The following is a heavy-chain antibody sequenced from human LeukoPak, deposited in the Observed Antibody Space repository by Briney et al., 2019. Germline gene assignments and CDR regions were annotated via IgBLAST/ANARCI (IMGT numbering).Heavy chain of an antibody. CDR3: TIGSY. CDR2: IHTNTGNP. J-gene: IGHJ4*02. CDR1: GYTFTTQA. V-gene: IGHV7-4-1*02. Sequence: EASVKVSCNASGYTFTTQAMNWVRQAPGQQGLEWMGWIHTNTGNPTYAQDFTGRFLFSLDTSVNTAYLHISGLKVEDTGLYYCTIGSYWGQGTLVTVSS. D-gene: IGHD1-26*01.